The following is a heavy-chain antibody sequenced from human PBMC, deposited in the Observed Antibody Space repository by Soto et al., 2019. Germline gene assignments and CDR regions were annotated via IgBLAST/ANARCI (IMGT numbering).Heavy chain of an antibody. CDR1: GGSISSGDYY. Sequence: QVQLQESGPGLVKPSQTLSLTCTVSGGSISSGDYYWSWIRQPPGKGLEWIGYIYYSGSTYYNPSLESRVTISVDPSKNQCSLKLSSVTAADTAVYYCARDRGFLEWEHKIWFDPWGQGTLVTVSS. J-gene: IGHJ5*02. CDR3: ARDRGFLEWEHKIWFDP. D-gene: IGHD3-3*01. V-gene: IGHV4-30-4*01. CDR2: IYYSGST.